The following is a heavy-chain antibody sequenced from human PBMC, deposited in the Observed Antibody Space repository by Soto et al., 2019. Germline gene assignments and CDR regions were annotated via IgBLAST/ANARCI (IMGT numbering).Heavy chain of an antibody. V-gene: IGHV3-7*03. J-gene: IGHJ4*02. D-gene: IGHD3-3*01. CDR1: GFTFSSYW. CDR3: ARKDDFWSGYYFDY. CDR2: IKQDGSEK. Sequence: PGGSLRLSCAASGFTFSSYWMSWVRQAPGKGLEWVANIKQDGSEKYYVDSVKGRFTISRDNAKNSLYLQMNSLRAEDTAVYYCARKDDFWSGYYFDYWGQGTLVTVSS.